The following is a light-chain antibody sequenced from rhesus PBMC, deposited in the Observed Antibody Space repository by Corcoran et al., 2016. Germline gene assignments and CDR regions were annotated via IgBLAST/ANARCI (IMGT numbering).Light chain of an antibody. CDR2: KAS. J-gene: IGKJ2*01. CDR3: QQYSSSPYS. Sequence: DIQMTQSPSSLSASVGDTVTITCRASQSISSWLAWYPQKPGKAPQLLIYKASSLQSGVPSRFSGSGSGTDFTRTFSSLQSEDFATYYCQQYSSSPYSFGPGTKVEIK. V-gene: IGKV1-22*01. CDR1: QSISSW.